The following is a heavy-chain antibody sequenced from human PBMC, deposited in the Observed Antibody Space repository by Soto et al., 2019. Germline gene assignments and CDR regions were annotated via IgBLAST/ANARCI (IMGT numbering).Heavy chain of an antibody. J-gene: IGHJ6*02. CDR3: ARDIGSSSRDYYYGMDV. Sequence: GASVKVSCKASGYTFTSYYMHWVRQAPGQGLEWMGIINPSGGSTSYAQKFQGRVTMTRDTSTSTVYMELSSLRSEDTAVHYCARDIGSSSRDYYYGMDVWGQGTKVTVSS. D-gene: IGHD6-6*01. CDR2: INPSGGST. V-gene: IGHV1-46*01. CDR1: GYTFTSYY.